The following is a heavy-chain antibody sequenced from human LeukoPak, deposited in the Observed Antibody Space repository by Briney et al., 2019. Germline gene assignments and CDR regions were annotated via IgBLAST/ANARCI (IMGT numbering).Heavy chain of an antibody. CDR1: GDSVSRSDSY. J-gene: IGHJ1*01. CDR3: ARRRYYDGSGYLE. CDR2: IYYSGRT. V-gene: IGHV4-39*01. D-gene: IGHD3-22*01. Sequence: SETLSLTCSVSGDSVSRSDSYWDWIRPPPGKGLEWIGTIYYSGRTYYSPSLKRRVTMSVDPSNNQFSLNLRSVTAADTAVYYCARRRYYDGSGYLEWGQGTLLSVSS.